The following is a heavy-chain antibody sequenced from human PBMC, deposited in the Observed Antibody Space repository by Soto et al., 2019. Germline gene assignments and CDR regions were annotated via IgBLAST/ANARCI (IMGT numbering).Heavy chain of an antibody. V-gene: IGHV3-23*01. CDR1: GFPFRNYA. CDR2: ITDSGVRT. CDR3: VTTPLVRGVGTPSYLDL. Sequence: HPGGSLRLSCAASGFPFRNYAMSWVRQAPGKGLEWVSVITDSGVRTNYADSVKGRFTISRDNSKNTLYLQMSSLRAEDTAVHYCVTTPLVRGVGTPSYLDLWGQGTLVTVSS. J-gene: IGHJ5*02. D-gene: IGHD3-10*01.